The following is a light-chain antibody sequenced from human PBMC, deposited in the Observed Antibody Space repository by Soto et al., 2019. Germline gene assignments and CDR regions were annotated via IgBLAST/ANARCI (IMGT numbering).Light chain of an antibody. CDR2: GAS. CDR3: QQYNDWPRT. J-gene: IGKJ1*01. Sequence: EIVMTQSPATLSVSPGERATLSCRASQSVSSNLAWHQQKPGQAPRLLIYGASTRATGVSARFSGSGSGTEFTLTISSLQSEDFAVYYCQQYNDWPRTFGQGTKVEIK. CDR1: QSVSSN. V-gene: IGKV3-15*01.